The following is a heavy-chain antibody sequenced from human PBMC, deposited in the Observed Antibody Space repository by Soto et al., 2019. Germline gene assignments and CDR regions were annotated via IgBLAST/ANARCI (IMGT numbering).Heavy chain of an antibody. CDR3: ARSTPYYYDSSGYYYPRSLGY. CDR2: IIPIFGTA. Sequence: SVKVSCKASGGTFSSYAISWVRQAPGQRLEWMGGIIPIFGTANYAQKFQGRVTITADESTSTAYMELSSLRSEDTAVYYCARSTPYYYDSSGYYYPRSLGYWGQGTLVTVSS. CDR1: GGTFSSYA. D-gene: IGHD3-22*01. V-gene: IGHV1-69*13. J-gene: IGHJ4*02.